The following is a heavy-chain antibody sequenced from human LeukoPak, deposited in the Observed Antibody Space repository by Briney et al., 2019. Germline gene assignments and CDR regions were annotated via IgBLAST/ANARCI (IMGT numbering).Heavy chain of an antibody. D-gene: IGHD6-19*01. CDR2: IYHSGST. CDR1: GGSISSGGYS. V-gene: IGHV4-30-2*01. CDR3: ARSRSVAGLYYFDY. J-gene: IGHJ4*02. Sequence: SETLSLTCAVSGGSISSGGYSWSWIRQPQGKGLEWIGYIYHSGSTYYNPSLKSRVAISVDRSKNQFSLKLSSVTAADTAVYYCARSRSVAGLYYFDYWGQGTLVTVSS.